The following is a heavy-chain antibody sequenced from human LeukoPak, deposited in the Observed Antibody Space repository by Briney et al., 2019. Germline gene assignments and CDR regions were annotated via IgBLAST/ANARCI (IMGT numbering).Heavy chain of an antibody. CDR3: ARGGEWELLPFDY. CDR1: GFTFSSYS. CDR2: ISSSSSYI. J-gene: IGHJ4*02. V-gene: IGHV3-21*01. D-gene: IGHD1-26*01. Sequence: GGSLRLSCAASGFTFSSYSMNWVRQAPGKGLEGVSSISSSSSYIYYADSVKGRFTISRDNAKNSLYLQMNSLRAEDTAVYYCARGGEWELLPFDYWGQGTLVTVSS.